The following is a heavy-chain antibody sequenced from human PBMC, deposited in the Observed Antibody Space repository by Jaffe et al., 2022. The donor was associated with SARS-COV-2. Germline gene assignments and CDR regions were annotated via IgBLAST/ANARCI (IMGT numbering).Heavy chain of an antibody. J-gene: IGHJ4*02. CDR3: AKDRTEMATGLFDY. Sequence: EVQLVESGGGLVQPGRSLRLSCAASGFTFDDYAMHWVRQAPGKGLEWVSGISWNSGSIGYADSVKGRFTISRDNAKNSLYLQMNSLRAEDTALYYCAKDRTEMATGLFDYWGQGTLVTVSS. CDR2: ISWNSGSI. V-gene: IGHV3-9*01. D-gene: IGHD5-12*01. CDR1: GFTFDDYA.